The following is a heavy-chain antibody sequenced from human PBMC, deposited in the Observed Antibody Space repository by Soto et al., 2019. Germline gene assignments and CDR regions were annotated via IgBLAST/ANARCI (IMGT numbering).Heavy chain of an antibody. V-gene: IGHV1-18*01. D-gene: IGHD3-9*01. CDR1: GYTFTSYG. CDR3: ARDTGNYDILTGYSYYYYYGMDV. CDR2: ISAYNGNT. J-gene: IGHJ6*02. Sequence: ASLKVSCKASGYTFTSYGISWVRQAPGQGLEWMGWISAYNGNTNYAQKLQGRVTMTTDTSTSTAYMELRSLRSDDTAVYYCARDTGNYDILTGYSYYYYYGMDVWGQGTTVTVSS.